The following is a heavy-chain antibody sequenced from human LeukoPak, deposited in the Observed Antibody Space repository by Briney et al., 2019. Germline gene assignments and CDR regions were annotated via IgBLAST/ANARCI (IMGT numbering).Heavy chain of an antibody. D-gene: IGHD1-26*01. CDR1: GFTFSSYW. CDR3: ARVGATSYY. J-gene: IGHJ4*02. Sequence: GGSLRLSCAASGFTFSSYWMHWVRQAPGKGLVWVSRINSDESSTNYADSVKGRFTISRDNAKSTLFLLMNSLRAEDTAVYYCARVGATSYYWGQGSLVTVSS. CDR2: INSDESST. V-gene: IGHV3-74*01.